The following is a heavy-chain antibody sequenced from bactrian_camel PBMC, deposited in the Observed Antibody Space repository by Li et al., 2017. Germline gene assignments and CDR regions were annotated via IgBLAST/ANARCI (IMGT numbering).Heavy chain of an antibody. Sequence: HVQLVESGGGLVQPGGSLRLSCAASGFTFSSYWMYWVRQAPGKGLEWVSAINSGGGTTYYADSVKGRFTISQDNAQNTVYLQMNSLKSEDTAVYYCAKDPGLPSYGDYGPNYCLGQGTQVTVS. J-gene: IGHJ4*01. CDR1: GFTFSSYW. D-gene: IGHD4*01. CDR3: AKDPGLPSYGDYGPNYC. CDR2: INSGGGTT. V-gene: IGHV3S1*01.